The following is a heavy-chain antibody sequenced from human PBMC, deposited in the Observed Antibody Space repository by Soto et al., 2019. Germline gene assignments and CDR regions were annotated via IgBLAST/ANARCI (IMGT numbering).Heavy chain of an antibody. V-gene: IGHV3-23*01. D-gene: IGHD3-10*01. CDR3: AKASGWFGEFDY. CDR2: ISGSGGST. J-gene: IGHJ4*02. Sequence: EVQLLESEGGFVQPGGSLRLSCAASGFTFSSYAMSWVRQAPGKGLEWVSAISGSGGSTYYADSVKGRFTISRDNSKNTLYLQMNSLRAEDTAVYYCAKASGWFGEFDYWGQGTLVTVSS. CDR1: GFTFSSYA.